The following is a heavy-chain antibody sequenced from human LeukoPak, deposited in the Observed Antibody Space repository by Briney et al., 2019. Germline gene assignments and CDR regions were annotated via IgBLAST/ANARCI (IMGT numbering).Heavy chain of an antibody. V-gene: IGHV3-7*03. CDR3: AKEGRSLQTY. D-gene: IGHD5-24*01. CDR1: GFMFSSNW. J-gene: IGHJ4*02. CDR2: IKEDGTET. Sequence: GGSLRLSCAASGFMFSSNWKSWVRLAPRKGLEWVANIKEDGTETYYVDSVKGRFTISRDNAKNSSYLQMNSLRVEDTAVYYCAKEGRSLQTYWGQGTLVTVSS.